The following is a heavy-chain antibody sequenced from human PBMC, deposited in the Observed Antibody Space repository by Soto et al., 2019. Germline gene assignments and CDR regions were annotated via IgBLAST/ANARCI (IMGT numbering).Heavy chain of an antibody. V-gene: IGHV1-69*06. J-gene: IGHJ4*02. D-gene: IGHD3-10*01. Sequence: QARLAQSGAEVKKPGSSVTVSCKASGGTFNSYGISWVRQAPGQGLDWMGVIIPLYGTVNYAQKFQGRVSITADKSTSTAYMDLNSLRSDDTAVYYCARVRVIRGVIPSHFGLWGQGTQVTVSS. CDR1: GGTFNSYG. CDR2: IIPLYGTV. CDR3: ARVRVIRGVIPSHFGL.